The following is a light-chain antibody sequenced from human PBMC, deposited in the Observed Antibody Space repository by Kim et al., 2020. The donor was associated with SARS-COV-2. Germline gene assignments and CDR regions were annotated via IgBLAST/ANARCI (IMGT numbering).Light chain of an antibody. CDR1: QGISNS. CDR3: LQYDSYPRT. V-gene: IGKV1-17*03. J-gene: IGKJ1*01. Sequence: ASVPDRVTITCRASQGISNSLARCQQKPGKVPKRLIYATSSLESGVPSRFSGSGSGTEFTLTISSLHPEDFATYYCLQYDSYPRTFGQGTKVDIK. CDR2: ATS.